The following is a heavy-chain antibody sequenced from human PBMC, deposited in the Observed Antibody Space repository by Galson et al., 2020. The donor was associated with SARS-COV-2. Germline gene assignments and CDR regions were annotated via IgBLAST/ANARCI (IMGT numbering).Heavy chain of an antibody. CDR3: NRVRLYGDEGDY. Sequence: GESLKISCTASGFTFGDYAVSWFRQAPGRGLEWIGFIRSKTYGGTPEYAASVKDRFTLSTDDSKSITYLQMNSLKTEDTAVYYCNRVRLYGDEGDYWGQGTLVTVSS. V-gene: IGHV3-49*03. CDR1: GFTFGDYA. CDR2: IRSKTYGGTP. D-gene: IGHD4-17*01. J-gene: IGHJ4*02.